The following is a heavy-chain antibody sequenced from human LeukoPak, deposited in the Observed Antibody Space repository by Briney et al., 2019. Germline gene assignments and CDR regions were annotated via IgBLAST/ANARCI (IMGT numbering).Heavy chain of an antibody. CDR2: INHSGST. Sequence: SETLSLTCAVYGGSFSGYYWSWIRQPPGKGLEWIGEINHSGSTNYNPSLKSRVTISVDTSKNQFSLKLSSVTAADTAVYYCARDVKYYDFWSGYSYAFDIWGQGTMVTVSS. CDR1: GGSFSGYY. D-gene: IGHD3-3*01. J-gene: IGHJ3*02. CDR3: ARDVKYYDFWSGYSYAFDI. V-gene: IGHV4-34*01.